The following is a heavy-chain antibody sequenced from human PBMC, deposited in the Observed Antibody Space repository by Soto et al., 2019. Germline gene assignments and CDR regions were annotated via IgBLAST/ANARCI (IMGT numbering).Heavy chain of an antibody. CDR2: MNPNSGNT. V-gene: IGHV1-8*01. CDR3: ASQVVPAAIMGYYYYYMDV. D-gene: IGHD2-2*01. CDR1: GYTFTRYD. J-gene: IGHJ6*03. Sequence: GASVKVSCKASGYTFTRYDINWVRQATGQGLEWMGWMNPNSGNTGYAQKFQGRVTMTRNTSISTAYMELSSLRSEDTAVYYCASQVVPAAIMGYYYYYMDVWGKGTTVTVSS.